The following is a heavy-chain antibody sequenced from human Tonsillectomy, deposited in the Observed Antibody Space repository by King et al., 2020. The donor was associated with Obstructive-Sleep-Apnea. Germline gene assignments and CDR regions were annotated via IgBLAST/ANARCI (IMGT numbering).Heavy chain of an antibody. J-gene: IGHJ4*02. CDR2: IAYDGSET. D-gene: IGHD2-21*01. Sequence: VQLVESGGGVVQPGRSLRLSCAASGYIFSTYAMHWVRQAPGKGLEWVTVIAYDGSETYYTDSVKGRFTIFRDNSKNKLYLQMNSLRRKDTAVYYCEILYHSGGGDSTTFDYWGQGTLVTVSS. V-gene: IGHV3-30-3*01. CDR1: GYIFSTYA. CDR3: EILYHSGGGDSTTFDY.